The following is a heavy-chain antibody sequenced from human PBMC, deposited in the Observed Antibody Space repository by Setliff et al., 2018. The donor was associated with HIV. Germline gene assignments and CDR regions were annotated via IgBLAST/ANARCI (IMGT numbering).Heavy chain of an antibody. J-gene: IGHJ4*02. D-gene: IGHD1-1*01. V-gene: IGHV1-46*01. CDR1: GYTFTSYY. Sequence: GASVKVSCKASGYTFTSYYMHWVRRAPGQGLEWMGIINPSGGGTTYARKFQGRVTVTRDTSTTTVYVELSGLRSEDTAVYYCARATEAGTIDYWGQGTRVTVSS. CDR2: INPSGGGT. CDR3: ARATEAGTIDY.